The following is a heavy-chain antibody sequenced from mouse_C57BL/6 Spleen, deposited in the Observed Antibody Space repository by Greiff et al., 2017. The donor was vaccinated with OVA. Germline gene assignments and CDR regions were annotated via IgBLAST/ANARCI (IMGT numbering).Heavy chain of an antibody. CDR2: IHPNSGST. CDR3: ARERDYGSSSFDY. D-gene: IGHD1-1*01. CDR1: GYTFTSYW. Sequence: VQLQQPGAELVKPGASVKLSCKASGYTFTSYWMHWVKQRPGQGLEWIGTIHPNSGSTNYNEKFKSKATLTVDKSSSTAYMQLSSLTSEDSAVYYCARERDYGSSSFDYWGQGTTLTVSS. J-gene: IGHJ2*01. V-gene: IGHV1-64*01.